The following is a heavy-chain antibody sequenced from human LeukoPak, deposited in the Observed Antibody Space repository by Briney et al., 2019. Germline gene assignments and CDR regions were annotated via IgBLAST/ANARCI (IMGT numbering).Heavy chain of an antibody. CDR1: GGSISSGGYS. D-gene: IGHD3-22*01. J-gene: IGHJ6*02. V-gene: IGHV4-30-2*01. CDR3: ARGNYYDSSGYYYWDYYYGMDV. Sequence: SETLSLTCAVSGGSISSGGYSWSWIRQPPGTGLEWIGYIYHSGSTYYNPSLKSRVTISVDRSKNQFSLKLSSVTAADTAVYYCARGNYYDSSGYYYWDYYYGMDVWGQGTTVTVSS. CDR2: IYHSGST.